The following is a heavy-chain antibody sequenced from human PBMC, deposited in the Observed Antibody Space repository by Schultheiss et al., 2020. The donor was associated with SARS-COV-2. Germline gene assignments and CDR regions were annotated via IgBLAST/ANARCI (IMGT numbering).Heavy chain of an antibody. CDR3: AREYYNSMPWFDP. D-gene: IGHD3-10*01. Sequence: GGSLRLSCAASGFRFSSYWMHWVRQVPGKGLEWVSSISSSSSYIFYADSVKGRFTISRDNAKNSLYLQMNSLRAEDTAVYYCAREYYNSMPWFDPWGQGTLVTVSS. CDR1: GFRFSSYW. V-gene: IGHV3-21*01. J-gene: IGHJ5*02. CDR2: ISSSSSYI.